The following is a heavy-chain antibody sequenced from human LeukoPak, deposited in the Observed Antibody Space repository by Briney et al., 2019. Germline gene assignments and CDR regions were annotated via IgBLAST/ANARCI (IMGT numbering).Heavy chain of an antibody. D-gene: IGHD6-19*01. CDR1: GFTFSSYA. Sequence: GGSLRLSCAASGFTFSSYAMSWVRQAPGKGLEWVSAISGSGGSTYYADSVKGRFTISRDNAKNSLYLQMNSLRAEDTAVYYCARGQWLVNYWGQGTLVTVSS. CDR3: ARGQWLVNY. CDR2: ISGSGGST. J-gene: IGHJ4*02. V-gene: IGHV3-23*01.